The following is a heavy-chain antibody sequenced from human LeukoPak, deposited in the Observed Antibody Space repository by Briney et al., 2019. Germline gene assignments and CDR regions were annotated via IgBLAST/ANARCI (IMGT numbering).Heavy chain of an antibody. CDR1: GFTISSYW. CDR3: ARGWVRENENPNDY. D-gene: IGHD3-10*01. Sequence: PGGSLRLSCAASGFTISSYWVSWVRQAPGKGLEWVANINQDGSGKYYVDSVKGRFTISRDNAKNSLYLQMNSLRAEDTAVYYCARGWVRENENPNDYWGQGTLVTVSS. CDR2: INQDGSGK. J-gene: IGHJ4*02. V-gene: IGHV3-7*01.